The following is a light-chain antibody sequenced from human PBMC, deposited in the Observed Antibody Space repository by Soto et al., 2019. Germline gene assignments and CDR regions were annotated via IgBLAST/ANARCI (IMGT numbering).Light chain of an antibody. Sequence: DIVMTQSPDSLAVSLGERATINCKSSQSVLYSSTNKNYLAWYQQKPGQPPTLLIYWASTRESGVPARFSGSGYGTAFTLSLSSLQAEDVAVYYCQQYFNTPLTCGGGTKVELK. CDR2: WAS. J-gene: IGKJ4*01. CDR1: QSVLYSSTNKNY. V-gene: IGKV4-1*01. CDR3: QQYFNTPLT.